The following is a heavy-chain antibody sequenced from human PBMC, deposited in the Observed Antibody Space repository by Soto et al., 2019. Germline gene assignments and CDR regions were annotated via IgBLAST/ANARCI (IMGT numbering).Heavy chain of an antibody. Sequence: ASVKVSCKASGYTFTSYGISWVRQAPGQGLEWMGWISAYNGNTNYAQKLQGRVTMTTDTSTSTAYMELRSLRSDDTAGYYCARDSHYYDSSGYYPPLFDYWGQGTLVTVSS. J-gene: IGHJ4*02. CDR1: GYTFTSYG. D-gene: IGHD3-22*01. V-gene: IGHV1-18*01. CDR3: ARDSHYYDSSGYYPPLFDY. CDR2: ISAYNGNT.